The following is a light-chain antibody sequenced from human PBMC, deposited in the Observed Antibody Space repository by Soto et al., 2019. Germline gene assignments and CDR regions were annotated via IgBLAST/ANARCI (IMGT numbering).Light chain of an antibody. CDR2: GAS. V-gene: IGKV3-15*01. Sequence: IVLTQSPATLSVSTGDRVSLSCRASQDINNKLAWYQVKPGQPPRLLIYGASNRASGIPARFSGLGSGTQFRLTISSLQSEDFAVYYCQQYDDWPRTFGQGTKLEMK. J-gene: IGKJ2*01. CDR1: QDINNK. CDR3: QQYDDWPRT.